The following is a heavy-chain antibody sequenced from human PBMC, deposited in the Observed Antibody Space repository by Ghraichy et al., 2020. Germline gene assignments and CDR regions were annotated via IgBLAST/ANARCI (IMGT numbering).Heavy chain of an antibody. CDR3: ARGLSNFWSGNWFDP. Sequence: ASVKVSCKASGYTFTSYDINWVRQATEQGLEWMGWMNPNSGNTGYAQKFQGRVTITRNTSISTAYMELSSLRSEDTAVYYCARGLSNFWSGNWFDPWGQGTLVTVSS. CDR2: MNPNSGNT. CDR1: GYTFTSYD. J-gene: IGHJ5*02. V-gene: IGHV1-8*03. D-gene: IGHD3-3*01.